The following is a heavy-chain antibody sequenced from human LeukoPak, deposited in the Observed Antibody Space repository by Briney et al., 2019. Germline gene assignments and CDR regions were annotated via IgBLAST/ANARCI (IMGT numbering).Heavy chain of an antibody. CDR2: LHSSGST. V-gene: IGHV4-4*07. J-gene: IGHJ4*02. Sequence: SETLSLTCTVSGGSISSYCWNWIRQPAGKGLEWIGRLHSSGSTNYSPSLKSRVTLSLDTSKNQFSLNLSSVTAADTAVYYCARKILRQNYFDYWGQGILVTVSS. CDR3: ARKILRQNYFDY. CDR1: GGSISSYC. D-gene: IGHD5/OR15-5a*01.